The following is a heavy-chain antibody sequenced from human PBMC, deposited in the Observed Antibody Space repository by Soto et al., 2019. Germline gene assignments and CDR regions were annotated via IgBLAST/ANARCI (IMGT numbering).Heavy chain of an antibody. V-gene: IGHV3-30-3*01. D-gene: IGHD3-3*01. Sequence: HPGGSLRLSCAASGFTFSSYAMHWVRQAPGKGLEWVAVISYDGSNKYYADSVKGRFTISRDNSKNTLYLQMNSLRAEDTAVYYCARSAYDFWSDAILGAFDIWGQGTMVTV. J-gene: IGHJ3*02. CDR3: ARSAYDFWSDAILGAFDI. CDR1: GFTFSSYA. CDR2: ISYDGSNK.